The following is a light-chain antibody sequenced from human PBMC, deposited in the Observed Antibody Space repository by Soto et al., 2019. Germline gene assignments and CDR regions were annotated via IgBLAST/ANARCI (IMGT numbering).Light chain of an antibody. Sequence: DIVMTQSPDSLAVSLGERATINCKSSQSVLYSSNNKNYFAWYQQKPGQPPKLLIYWASTRESGVPDRFSGSGSGTDFTLTISSLQAEDVAVYYCQQYYSTPPTFGGGTKLEIK. CDR3: QQYYSTPPT. V-gene: IGKV4-1*01. CDR2: WAS. J-gene: IGKJ4*01. CDR1: QSVLYSSNNKNY.